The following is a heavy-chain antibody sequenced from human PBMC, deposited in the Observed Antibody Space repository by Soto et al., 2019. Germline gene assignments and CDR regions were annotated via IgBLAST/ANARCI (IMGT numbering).Heavy chain of an antibody. V-gene: IGHV1-2*04. D-gene: IGHD5-12*01. CDR3: ARESGGATATLDYYYFYMDV. Sequence: QVQLVQSGAEVKKPGASVTVSCRASGDTFTGYYMHWVRQAPGQGLEWMGWINPNSGVTKYAQKCQGWVTMTRDTYIRTGYMQLSRLRSDDTAVYYCARESGGATATLDYYYFYMDVWGTGTTVTVSS. J-gene: IGHJ6*03. CDR2: INPNSGVT. CDR1: GDTFTGYY.